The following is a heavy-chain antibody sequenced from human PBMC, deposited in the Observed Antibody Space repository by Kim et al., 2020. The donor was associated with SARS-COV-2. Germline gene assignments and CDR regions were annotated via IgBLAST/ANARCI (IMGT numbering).Heavy chain of an antibody. CDR3: ARGRVTMIENWFDP. Sequence: GGSLRLSCAASGFTFSSYCMNWVRQAPGKGLEWVSSISSSRSYIYYADSVKGRFTISRDNAKNSLYLQMNSLRAEDTAVYYCARGRVTMIENWFDPWGQGTLVTLPS. D-gene: IGHD3-22*01. CDR2: ISSSRSYI. V-gene: IGHV3-21*01. J-gene: IGHJ5*02. CDR1: GFTFSSYC.